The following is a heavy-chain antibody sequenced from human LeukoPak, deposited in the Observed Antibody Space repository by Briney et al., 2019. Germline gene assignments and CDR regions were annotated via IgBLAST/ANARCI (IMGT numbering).Heavy chain of an antibody. Sequence: GGSLRLSCAASGFTFSSYSMNWVRQAPGKGLEWVSSISSSSSSYIYYADSVKGRFTISRDNAKNSLYLQMNSLRAEDTAVSYCARDHRPGSGYDFVYWGQGTLVTVSS. D-gene: IGHD5-12*01. J-gene: IGHJ4*02. CDR3: ARDHRPGSGYDFVY. CDR2: ISSSSSSYI. V-gene: IGHV3-21*01. CDR1: GFTFSSYS.